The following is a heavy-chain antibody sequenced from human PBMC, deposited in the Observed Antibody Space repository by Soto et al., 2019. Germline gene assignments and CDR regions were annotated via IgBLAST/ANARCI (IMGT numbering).Heavy chain of an antibody. J-gene: IGHJ4*02. CDR2: INPDGSEK. CDR3: SRSLDS. V-gene: IGHV3-7*01. Sequence: PGGSLRLSCAASGFTFSSSWMDWVRQAPGKGLEWVANINPDGSEKHYVGSVEGRSTISRDNAKNSLYLQMSSLTAEDSALYYCSRSLDSWGQGTRVTVSS. CDR1: GFTFSSSW.